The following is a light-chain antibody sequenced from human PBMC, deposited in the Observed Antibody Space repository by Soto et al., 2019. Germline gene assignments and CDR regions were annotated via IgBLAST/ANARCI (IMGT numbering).Light chain of an antibody. CDR1: SSDVGGYNY. Sequence: QSALTQPRSVSGSPGQSVTISCTGTSSDVGGYNYVSWYQQHPGKAPKLMIYDVSKRPSGVPDRFSGSKSGNTASLTISGLQAEDEADYYCCSYTTSSTLYVVFGGGTKLTVL. CDR2: DVS. V-gene: IGLV2-11*01. CDR3: CSYTTSSTLYVV. J-gene: IGLJ2*01.